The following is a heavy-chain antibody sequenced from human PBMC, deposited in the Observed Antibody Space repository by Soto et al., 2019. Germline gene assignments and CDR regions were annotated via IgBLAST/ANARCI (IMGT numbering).Heavy chain of an antibody. J-gene: IGHJ4*02. D-gene: IGHD6-13*01. V-gene: IGHV3-23*01. Sequence: GGSLRLSCAASGFTFSSFAMTWVRQAPGKGLEWVSAISSSGGSTYYTDSVKGRFTISRDNSKNTLYVQMNSLRAEDTAVYYCATRAAAGTLHYWGQGTLVTVSS. CDR1: GFTFSSFA. CDR3: ATRAAAGTLHY. CDR2: ISSSGGST.